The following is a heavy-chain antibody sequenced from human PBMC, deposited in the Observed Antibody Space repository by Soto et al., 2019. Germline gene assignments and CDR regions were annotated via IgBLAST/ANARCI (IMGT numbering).Heavy chain of an antibody. CDR1: GGSFSGYY. J-gene: IGHJ6*02. Sequence: QVQLQQWGAGLLKPSETLSLTCAVYGGSFSGYYWSWIRQPPGKGLEWIGEINHSGSTNYNPSLKSRGTISVDXYKYQXXLKLSSVTAADTAVYYCARDHSYGDYGPHPYGMDVWGQGTTVTVSS. D-gene: IGHD4-17*01. V-gene: IGHV4-34*01. CDR3: ARDHSYGDYGPHPYGMDV. CDR2: INHSGST.